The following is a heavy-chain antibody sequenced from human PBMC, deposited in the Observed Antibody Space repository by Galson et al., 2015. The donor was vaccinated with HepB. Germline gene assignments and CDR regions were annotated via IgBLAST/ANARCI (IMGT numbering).Heavy chain of an antibody. CDR2: ISAYNGNT. V-gene: IGHV1-18*04. J-gene: IGHJ5*02. Sequence: SVKVSCKASGYTFTSCGISWVRQAPGQGLEWMGWISAYNGNTNYAQKLQGRVTMTTDTSTSTAYMELRSLRSDGTAVYYCACHSSSWSLSWFDPWGQGTLVTVSS. D-gene: IGHD6-13*01. CDR1: GYTFTSCG. CDR3: ACHSSSWSLSWFDP.